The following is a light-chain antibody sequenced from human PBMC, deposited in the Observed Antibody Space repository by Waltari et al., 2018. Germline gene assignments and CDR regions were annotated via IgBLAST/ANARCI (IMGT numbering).Light chain of an antibody. J-gene: IGLJ3*02. CDR3: QTWDSRIVV. CDR1: KLDNKY. V-gene: IGLV3-1*01. Sequence: SFELTQPPSLSVSPRQTASITCPGDKLDNKYVYWYQQKPGRSPVLVIHEDTQRPSGIPERFSGSNSGNTAILTISGTRAIDEADYYCQTWDSRIVVFGGGTKVTVL. CDR2: EDT.